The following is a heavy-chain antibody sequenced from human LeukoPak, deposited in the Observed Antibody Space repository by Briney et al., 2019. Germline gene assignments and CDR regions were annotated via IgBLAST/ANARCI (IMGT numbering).Heavy chain of an antibody. D-gene: IGHD2-15*01. J-gene: IGHJ4*02. CDR2: ISPSGDT. CDR1: GGAISGYF. Sequence: PSETLSLTCTVCGGAISGYFWSWIRQPAGKGLEWLGRISPSGDTYYNPSLKSQVTMSVDRSKYQFSLKLSSVTSAHTAVYYCVREEGVRGLPDYWGQGTLVTVSS. CDR3: VREEGVRGLPDY. V-gene: IGHV4-4*07.